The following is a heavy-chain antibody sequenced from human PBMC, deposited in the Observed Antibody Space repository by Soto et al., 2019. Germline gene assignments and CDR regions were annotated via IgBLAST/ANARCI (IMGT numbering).Heavy chain of an antibody. V-gene: IGHV3-30-3*01. CDR2: ISYDGSNK. CDR3: ARAGYGGNSGPQFDY. J-gene: IGHJ4*02. D-gene: IGHD4-17*01. Sequence: HPGGSLRLSCAASGFTFSSYAMHWVRQAPGKGLEWVAVISYDGSNKYYADSVKGRFTISRDNSKNTLYLQMNSLRAEDTAVYYCARAGYGGNSGPQFDYWGQGTLVTVSS. CDR1: GFTFSSYA.